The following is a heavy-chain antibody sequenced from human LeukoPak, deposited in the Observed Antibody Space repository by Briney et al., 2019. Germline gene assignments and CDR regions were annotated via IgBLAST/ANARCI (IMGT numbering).Heavy chain of an antibody. D-gene: IGHD6-19*01. CDR2: ICGSDSMV. CDR1: AFTINDYY. CDR3: AREKVAGTFDS. J-gene: IGHJ4*02. Sequence: GGSLRLSCAVSAFTINDYYMSWIRQAPGKGLEWVSDICGSDSMVAYAYSVKGRFSISRDFAKTALYLQMDSLRAEDTAVYYCAREKVAGTFDSWGQGALVTVSS. V-gene: IGHV3-11*01.